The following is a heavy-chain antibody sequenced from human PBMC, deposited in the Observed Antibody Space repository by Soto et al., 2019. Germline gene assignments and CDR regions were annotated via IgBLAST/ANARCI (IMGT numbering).Heavy chain of an antibody. CDR2: ISCAGDST. J-gene: IGHJ4*02. CDR3: AKDLTTWRGFGLGD. D-gene: IGHD4-4*01. V-gene: IGHV3-23*01. Sequence: EVQLLESGGGSVQPGGSLRLSCAASGFTFSTYAMSWVRQAPGKGLEWVSVISCAGDSTYYADSVKGRLTISRDNSKNTLYLQMNRLRADDTAVYYCAKDLTTWRGFGLGDWGQGTLVTVSS. CDR1: GFTFSTYA.